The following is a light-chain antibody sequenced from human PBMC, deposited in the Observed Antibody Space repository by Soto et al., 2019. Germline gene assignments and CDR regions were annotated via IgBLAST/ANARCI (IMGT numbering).Light chain of an antibody. CDR3: QKCNSPPFT. CDR1: QAISNF. J-gene: IGKJ3*01. V-gene: IGKV1-27*01. CDR2: AAS. Sequence: DIQMTQSPSSLSASVGDRVTITYRASQAISNFLAWYQQKPGKVPKLLISAASTLQSGVTSRFSGSGSGTDFTLTISSLQPEDVATYYCQKCNSPPFTFGPGTKVAIK.